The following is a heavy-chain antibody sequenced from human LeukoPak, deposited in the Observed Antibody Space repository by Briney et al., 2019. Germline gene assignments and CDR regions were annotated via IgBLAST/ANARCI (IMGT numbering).Heavy chain of an antibody. CDR2: IYPGDSDT. V-gene: IGHV5-51*03. D-gene: IGHD4-11*01. CDR1: GYTFTAYW. J-gene: IGHJ4*02. Sequence: KTGESLKISCKGSGYTFTAYWIGWVRQKPGKGLEFMGMIYPGDSDTRYSPSFQGQVTMSADKSINNAYLQWRSLQASDTATYYCARYSSSSFHYWGQGTLVTASS. CDR3: ARYSSSSFHY.